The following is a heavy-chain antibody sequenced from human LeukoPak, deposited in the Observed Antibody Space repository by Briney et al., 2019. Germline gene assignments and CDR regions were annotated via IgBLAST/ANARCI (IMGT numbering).Heavy chain of an antibody. J-gene: IGHJ3*02. CDR1: GFTFSSYA. D-gene: IGHD1-26*01. V-gene: IGHV3-23*01. CDR2: ISGSGGST. CDR3: AKSGSYSVDAFDI. Sequence: GGSLRLSCAASGFTFSSYAMSWVRQAPGKGLEWVPAISGSGGSTYYADSVKGRFTISRDNSKNTLYLQMNSLRAEDTAVYYCAKSGSYSVDAFDIWGQGTMVTVSS.